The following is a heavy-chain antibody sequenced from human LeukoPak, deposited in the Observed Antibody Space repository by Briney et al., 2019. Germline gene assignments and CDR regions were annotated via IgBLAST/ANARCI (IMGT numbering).Heavy chain of an antibody. CDR3: ARGGSHYYDSSGYEDY. CDR2: ISSSGSTI. Sequence: GGSLRLPCAASGFTFSDYYMSWIRQAPGKGLEWVSYISSSGSTIYYADSVKGRFTISRDNAKNSLYLQMNSLRAEDTAVYYCARGGSHYYDSSGYEDYWGQGTLVTVSS. V-gene: IGHV3-11*01. J-gene: IGHJ4*02. D-gene: IGHD3-22*01. CDR1: GFTFSDYY.